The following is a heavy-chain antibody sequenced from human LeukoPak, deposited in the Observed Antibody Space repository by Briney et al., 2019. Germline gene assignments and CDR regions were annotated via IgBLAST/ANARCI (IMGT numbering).Heavy chain of an antibody. D-gene: IGHD2-2*01. J-gene: IGHJ4*02. CDR2: ISSSGSTI. CDR1: GFAFSDYY. CDR3: ARSIPAGNRR. Sequence: GGSLRLSCAASGFAFSDYYMSWIRQAPGKWLEWVSYISSSGSTIDYADSVKGRFTISRDNAKNSLYLQMSSLRAEDTAVYYCARSIPAGNRRWGQGTLVTVSS. V-gene: IGHV3-11*01.